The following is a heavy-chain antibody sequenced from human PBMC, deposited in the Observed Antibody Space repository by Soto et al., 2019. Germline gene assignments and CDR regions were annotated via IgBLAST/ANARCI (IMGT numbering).Heavy chain of an antibody. CDR1: GFTFSSYA. CDR3: ARAAWGGSPLTSWFDP. J-gene: IGHJ5*02. Sequence: HPGGSLRLSCAASGFTFSSYAMHWVRQAPGKGLEWVAVISYDGSNKYYADSVKGRFTISRDNSKNTLYLQMNSLRAEDTAVYYCARAAWGGSPLTSWFDPWGQGALVTVSS. CDR2: ISYDGSNK. V-gene: IGHV3-30-3*01. D-gene: IGHD1-26*01.